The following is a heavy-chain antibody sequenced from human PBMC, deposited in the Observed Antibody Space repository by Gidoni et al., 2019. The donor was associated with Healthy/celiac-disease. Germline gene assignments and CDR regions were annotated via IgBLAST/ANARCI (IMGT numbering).Heavy chain of an antibody. V-gene: IGHV3-23*04. D-gene: IGHD6-19*01. CDR1: GYTFSSYA. J-gene: IGHJ4*02. CDR3: AKDSFSSGWFVDY. CDR2: ISGSGGST. Sequence: ELQLVESGGGLVQSGGSLILSCAASGYTFSSYAMSWVRQAPGKGLEWVSAISGSGGSTYYADSVKGRFTISRDNSKNTLYLQMNSLRAEDTAVYYCAKDSFSSGWFVDYWGQGTLVTVSS.